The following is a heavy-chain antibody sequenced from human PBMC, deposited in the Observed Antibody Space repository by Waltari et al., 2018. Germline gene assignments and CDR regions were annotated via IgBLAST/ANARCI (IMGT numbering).Heavy chain of an antibody. CDR2: IYSGGST. D-gene: IGHD2-2*01. J-gene: IGHJ4*02. CDR1: GFTVSSNY. CDR3: AISSSPALFDY. V-gene: IGHV3-53*01. Sequence: EVQLVESGGGLIQPGGSLRLSCAASGFTVSSNYMSWVRQAPGKGLEWVSGIYSGGSTYYADSVKGRFTISRDNSKNTLYLQMNSLRAEDTAVYYCAISSSPALFDYWGQGTLVTVSS.